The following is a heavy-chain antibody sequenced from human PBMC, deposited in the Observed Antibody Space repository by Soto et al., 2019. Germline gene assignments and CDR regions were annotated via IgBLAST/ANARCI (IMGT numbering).Heavy chain of an antibody. Sequence: SETLSLTCAVSGGSISSGGYSWSWIRQPPGKGLEWIGYIYHSGSTYYNPSLKSRVTISVDRSKNQFSLKLSSVTAAATAVYYCARGRRSSTSCLYFDYWGQGNLVTVSS. D-gene: IGHD2-2*01. CDR2: IYHSGST. V-gene: IGHV4-30-2*01. CDR1: GGSISSGGYS. CDR3: ARGRRSSTSCLYFDY. J-gene: IGHJ4*02.